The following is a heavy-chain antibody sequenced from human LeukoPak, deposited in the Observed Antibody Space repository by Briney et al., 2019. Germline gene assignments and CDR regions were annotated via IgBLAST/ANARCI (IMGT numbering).Heavy chain of an antibody. D-gene: IGHD6-6*01. Sequence: SETLSLTCAVYGVSFSGYYWSWIRQPPGKGLEWIGEINHSGSTNYNPSLKSQVTISVDTSKNQFSLKLSSVTAADTAVYYCARGSSTFYYYYGMDVWGQGTTVTVSS. CDR1: GVSFSGYY. CDR2: INHSGST. V-gene: IGHV4-34*01. CDR3: ARGSSTFYYYYGMDV. J-gene: IGHJ6*02.